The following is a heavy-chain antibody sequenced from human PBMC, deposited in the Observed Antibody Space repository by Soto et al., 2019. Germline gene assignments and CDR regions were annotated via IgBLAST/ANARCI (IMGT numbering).Heavy chain of an antibody. D-gene: IGHD6-13*01. CDR3: ARADSWDGYWFDP. J-gene: IGHJ5*02. CDR1: GFTFTSSA. V-gene: IGHV1-58*01. CDR2: IVVYSGNT. Sequence: SVKVSCKASGFTFTSSAVQWVRQARGQRLEWIGWIVVYSGNTNYPQKFQERVTITTDTSTSTAYMELRSLRSDDTAVYYCARADSWDGYWFDPWGQGTLVTVSS.